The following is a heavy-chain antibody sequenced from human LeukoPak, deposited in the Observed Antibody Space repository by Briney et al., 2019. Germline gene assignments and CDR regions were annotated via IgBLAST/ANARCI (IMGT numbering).Heavy chain of an antibody. D-gene: IGHD6-19*01. V-gene: IGHV1-8*01. CDR2: MSPNSGDT. J-gene: IGHJ4*02. CDR3: ARGVSSGWRGTPDPCFGY. Sequence: ALVKVSCKASGYTFTSYDFNWVRQATGQRPEWMGWMSPNSGDTGYAQKFQDRVTMTRNTSISTAYMELSSLRSDDTAVYYYARGVSSGWRGTPDPCFGYWGQGTLVTVSS. CDR1: GYTFTSYD.